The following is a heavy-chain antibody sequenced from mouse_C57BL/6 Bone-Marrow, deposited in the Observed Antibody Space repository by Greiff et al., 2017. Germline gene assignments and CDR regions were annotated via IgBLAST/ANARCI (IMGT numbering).Heavy chain of an antibody. Sequence: VQLQQSGAELMKPGASVKLSCKATGYTFTGYWIEWVKQRPGHGLEWIGEILPGSGSTNYNEKFKGKATFAADTSSNTAYMQLSSLTTEDSAIYSSARERVVITDCYFDVWGTGTTVTVSS. V-gene: IGHV1-9*01. CDR2: ILPGSGST. J-gene: IGHJ1*03. CDR3: ARERVVITDCYFDV. CDR1: GYTFTGYW. D-gene: IGHD1-1*01.